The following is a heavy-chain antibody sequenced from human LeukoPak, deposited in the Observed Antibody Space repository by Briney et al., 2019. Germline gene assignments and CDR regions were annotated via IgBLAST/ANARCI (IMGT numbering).Heavy chain of an antibody. Sequence: PGGSLRLSCAASGFSLTSYWMSWVRRAAGKGLEWVANIGKDGSGNHYVDSVKGRFTISRDNAKNSLYLQMNSLRADDTAVYYCARDLDFYATDYWGQGTRVTVPS. CDR3: ARDLDFYATDY. D-gene: IGHD2/OR15-2a*01. V-gene: IGHV3-7*03. CDR2: IGKDGSGN. CDR1: GFSLTSYW. J-gene: IGHJ4*02.